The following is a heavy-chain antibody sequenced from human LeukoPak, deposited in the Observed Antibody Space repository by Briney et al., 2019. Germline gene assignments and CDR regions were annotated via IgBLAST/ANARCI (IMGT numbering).Heavy chain of an antibody. J-gene: IGHJ4*02. D-gene: IGHD4-17*01. V-gene: IGHV3-21*01. CDR1: GFTFSSYS. CDR3: ARENDYARAESDY. CDR2: ISSSSSSYI. Sequence: GGSLRLSCAASGFTFSSYSMNWVRQAPGKGLEWVSSISSSSSSYIYYADSVKGRFTISRDNAKNSLYLQMNSLRAEDTAVYYCARENDYARAESDYWGQGTLVTVSS.